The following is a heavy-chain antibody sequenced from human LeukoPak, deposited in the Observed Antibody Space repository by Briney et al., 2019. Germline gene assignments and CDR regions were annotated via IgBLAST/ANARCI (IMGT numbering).Heavy chain of an antibody. Sequence: GGSLRLSCAASGFTFSSYAMSWVRQAPGKGLEWVSAISGSGGSTYYADSVKGRFTISRDKSKNTLYLQMNSLRAEDTAVYYCAKDGSDDFWSGYPTPPFDYWGQGTLVTVSS. J-gene: IGHJ4*02. CDR3: AKDGSDDFWSGYPTPPFDY. V-gene: IGHV3-23*01. CDR2: ISGSGGST. D-gene: IGHD3-3*01. CDR1: GFTFSSYA.